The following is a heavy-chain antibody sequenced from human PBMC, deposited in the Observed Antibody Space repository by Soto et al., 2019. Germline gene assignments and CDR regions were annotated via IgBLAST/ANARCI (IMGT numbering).Heavy chain of an antibody. CDR1: GDTFSNYA. J-gene: IGHJ5*02. CDR3: ARALEGTTVTNWFDP. D-gene: IGHD4-17*01. Sequence: SVKVSCKASGDTFSNYALSWLRQAPRQRLEWMGGITPAFGTADYAENFQDRVTITADESMSTIYLELSSLRSDDTAVYFCARALEGTTVTNWFDPWGQGTQVTVSS. CDR2: ITPAFGTA. V-gene: IGHV1-69*13.